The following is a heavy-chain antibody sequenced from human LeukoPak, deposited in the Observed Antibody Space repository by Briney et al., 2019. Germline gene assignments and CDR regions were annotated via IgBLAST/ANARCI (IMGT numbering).Heavy chain of an antibody. CDR2: INHSGST. J-gene: IGHJ6*02. CDR3: ARGLRSPYYYYGMDV. Sequence: SETLSLTCAVYGGSFSGYYWGWIRQPPGKGLEWIGEINHSGSTNYNPSLKSRVTISVDTSKNQFSLKLSSVTAADTAVYYCARGLRSPYYYYGMDVWGQGTTVTVSS. CDR1: GGSFSGYY. V-gene: IGHV4-34*01.